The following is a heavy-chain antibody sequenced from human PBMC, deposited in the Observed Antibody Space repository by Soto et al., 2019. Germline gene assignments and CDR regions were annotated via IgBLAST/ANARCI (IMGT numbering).Heavy chain of an antibody. CDR3: ARVGPAHYYDSSGYYSPLDY. V-gene: IGHV1-69*13. D-gene: IGHD3-22*01. Sequence: SVTRSCPTSGATFRSYPINWVRQAPGQGLEWMGGIIPMFGTANYAQKFKGRVTITAGESTSTVYMELSSLRSEDTAVYYCARVGPAHYYDSSGYYSPLDYWGQGTLVTVSS. J-gene: IGHJ4*02. CDR1: GATFRSYP. CDR2: IIPMFGTA.